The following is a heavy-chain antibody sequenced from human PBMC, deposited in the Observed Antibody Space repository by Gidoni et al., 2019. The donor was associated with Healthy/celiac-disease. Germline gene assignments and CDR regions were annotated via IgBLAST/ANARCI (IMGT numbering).Heavy chain of an antibody. V-gene: IGHV3-48*02. CDR3: ARPSVVVPAASRDDAFDI. J-gene: IGHJ3*02. CDR2: ISSSSSTI. D-gene: IGHD2-2*01. CDR1: GFTFSSYS. Sequence: EVQLVESGGGLVQPGGSLRLSCAASGFTFSSYSMNWVRQAPGKGLEWVSYISSSSSTIYYADSVKGRFTISRDNAKNSLYLQMNSLRDEDTAVYYCARPSVVVPAASRDDAFDIWGQGTMVTVSS.